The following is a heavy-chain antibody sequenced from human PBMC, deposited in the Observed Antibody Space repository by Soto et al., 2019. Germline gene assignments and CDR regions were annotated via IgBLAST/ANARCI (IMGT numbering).Heavy chain of an antibody. V-gene: IGHV3-74*01. CDR2: IKSDGSSI. CDR1: GFTFSAYW. Sequence: EVQLVESGGDLVQPGGSLKLSCAASGFTFSAYWMHWVRQAPGKGLVWVSRIKSDGSSITYADSVKGRFTISRDNAKNTLYLQMNSLRDEDTAVYYCARGTMAGVGTSAYGFDLWGQGTVVTVSS. D-gene: IGHD6-13*01. CDR3: ARGTMAGVGTSAYGFDL. J-gene: IGHJ3*01.